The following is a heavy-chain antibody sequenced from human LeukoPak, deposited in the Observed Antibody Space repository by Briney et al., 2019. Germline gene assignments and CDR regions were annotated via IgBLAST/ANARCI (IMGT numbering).Heavy chain of an antibody. J-gene: IGHJ6*02. CDR1: GGSISSSSYY. CDR2: TYYSGST. V-gene: IGHV4-39*01. Sequence: SETLSLTCTVSGGSISSSSYYWGWIRQPPGKGLEWIGSTYYSGSTYYNPSLKSRVTISVDTSKNQFSLKLSSVTAADTAVYYCARGGYCSGGSCYVLHYYYYYGMDVWGQGTTVTVSS. CDR3: ARGGYCSGGSCYVLHYYYYYGMDV. D-gene: IGHD2-15*01.